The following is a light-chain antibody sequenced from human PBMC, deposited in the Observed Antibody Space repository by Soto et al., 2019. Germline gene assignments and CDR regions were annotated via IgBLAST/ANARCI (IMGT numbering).Light chain of an antibody. CDR1: SGDVATYAL. CDR3: SSYAGNNNHV. CDR2: GVG. Sequence: QSALTQPPSASGSPGQSVTISCTGSSGDVATYALVSWYQQHPGKAPKLMIYGVGKRPSGVPDRFSGSKSGNTASLTVSGLQAEDEADSFCSSYAGNNNHVSGTGTKVTVL. J-gene: IGLJ1*01. V-gene: IGLV2-8*01.